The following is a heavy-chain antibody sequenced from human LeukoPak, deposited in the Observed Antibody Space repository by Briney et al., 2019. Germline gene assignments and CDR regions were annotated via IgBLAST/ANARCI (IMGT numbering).Heavy chain of an antibody. CDR3: AMPSGRWNDGPDFDY. D-gene: IGHD1-1*01. CDR2: ISAYNGNT. CDR1: GYTFTSYG. J-gene: IGHJ4*02. Sequence: ASVKVSCKASGYTFTSYGISWVRQAPGQGLEGMGWISAYNGNTNYAQKLQGRVTMTTATSTSTAYMELRSLTSDDPAVYYCAMPSGRWNDGPDFDYWGQGTLFTVSS. V-gene: IGHV1-18*04.